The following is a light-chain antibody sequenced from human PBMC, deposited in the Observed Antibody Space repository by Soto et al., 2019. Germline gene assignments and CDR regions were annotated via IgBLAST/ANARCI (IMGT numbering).Light chain of an antibody. V-gene: IGLV2-14*01. CDR3: SSYTIDSSVV. CDR1: SSDVAAYDY. CDR2: EVA. J-gene: IGLJ2*01. Sequence: QSVLTQPASVSGSPGQSITISCTGTSSDVAAYDYVSWYQQHPGQAPKLIIYEVANRPSGVSSRFSGSKSGSTASLTISGLQPEDETHYYCSSYTIDSSVVFGGGTKLTVL.